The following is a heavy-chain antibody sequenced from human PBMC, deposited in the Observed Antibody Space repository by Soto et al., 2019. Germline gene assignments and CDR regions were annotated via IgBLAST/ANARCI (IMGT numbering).Heavy chain of an antibody. Sequence: EVQLVESGGGLVRPGGSLKLSCAASGFSVSENYISWVRQATGKGLEWVSVIYSGGSAYYANSVKGRFIISRDNSKNTLYLEMNSLRAEYTALYYCSRVILDIGGQGTSVSVSS. CDR2: IYSGGSA. V-gene: IGHV3-66*01. J-gene: IGHJ3*02. CDR1: GFSVSENY. CDR3: SRVILDI. D-gene: IGHD3-16*02.